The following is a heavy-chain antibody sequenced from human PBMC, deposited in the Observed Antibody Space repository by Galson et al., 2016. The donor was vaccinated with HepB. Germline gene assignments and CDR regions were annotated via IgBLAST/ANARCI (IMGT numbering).Heavy chain of an antibody. Sequence: SLRLSCAASGFTFSDCWMHWVRQVPGKGLVWVSSINSDESSKNYADSVKGRFTLSRDNTKNTLYLHMNSLGAGDTAVYFCARGSNDWAGIDYWGQGTLVTVSS. CDR2: INSDESSK. CDR3: ARGSNDWAGIDY. V-gene: IGHV3-74*01. D-gene: IGHD1-1*01. CDR1: GFTFSDCW. J-gene: IGHJ4*02.